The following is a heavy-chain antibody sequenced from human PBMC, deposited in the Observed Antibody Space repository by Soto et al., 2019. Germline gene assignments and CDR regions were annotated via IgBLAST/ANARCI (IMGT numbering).Heavy chain of an antibody. CDR1: GGSISSGGYS. CDR3: ARLLRHNYYGMDG. Sequence: PSETLSLTCAVSGGSISSGGYSWSWIRQPPGKGLEWIGYIYHSGSTYYNPSLKSRVTISVDRSKNQFSLKLSSVTAADTAVYYCARLLRHNYYGMDGWGQGTTVTGSS. D-gene: IGHD2-15*01. V-gene: IGHV4-30-2*01. CDR2: IYHSGST. J-gene: IGHJ6*02.